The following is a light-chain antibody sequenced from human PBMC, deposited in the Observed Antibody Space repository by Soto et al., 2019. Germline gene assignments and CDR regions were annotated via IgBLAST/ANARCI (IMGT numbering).Light chain of an antibody. V-gene: IGLV2-14*01. J-gene: IGLJ1*01. Sequence: FVLRRAACGSGAAGESITISCTRTNSYICAYSYVSCGLQGPGKGPKLIIFELSYRPSGVSNRFSGSKSGNTASLTISGLQAEDEADYYCRSYTTSSTYVFGTGTKVTVL. CDR3: RSYTTSSTYV. CDR1: NSYICAYSY. CDR2: ELS.